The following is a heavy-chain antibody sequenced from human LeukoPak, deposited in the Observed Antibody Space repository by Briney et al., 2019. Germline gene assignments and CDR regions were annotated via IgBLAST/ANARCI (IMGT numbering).Heavy chain of an antibody. J-gene: IGHJ4*02. D-gene: IGHD1-26*01. V-gene: IGHV3-23*01. CDR3: AKHNSGSFIYFDS. CDR1: GFTFSLYA. Sequence: GGSLRLSCAASGFTFSLYAMSWVRQAPGKGLEWVSGITGSGGTTYYADSVKGRFTLSRDNSKNTLYLQMNSLGAEDTAVYYCAKHNSGSFIYFDSWGQGALVTVSS. CDR2: ITGSGGTT.